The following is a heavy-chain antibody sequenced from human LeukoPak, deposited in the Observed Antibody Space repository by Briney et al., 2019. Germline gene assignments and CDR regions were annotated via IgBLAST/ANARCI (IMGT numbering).Heavy chain of an antibody. CDR1: GFTFSHYW. CDR3: ARGPLQTIPTSKIVVYYYPFDY. V-gene: IGHV3-74*01. J-gene: IGHJ4*02. CDR2: ISSDGSST. D-gene: IGHD3-22*01. Sequence: GGSLRLSCAASGFTFSHYWMHWVRQAPGKGLVWLSRISSDGSSTTYADSVKGRFTISRENAKNSLYLQMNSLKAEDTSLYYCARGPLQTIPTSKIVVYYYPFDYWGQGTLVTVSS.